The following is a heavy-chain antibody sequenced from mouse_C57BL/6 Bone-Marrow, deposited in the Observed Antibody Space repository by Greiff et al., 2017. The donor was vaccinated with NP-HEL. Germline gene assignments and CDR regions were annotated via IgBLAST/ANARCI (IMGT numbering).Heavy chain of an antibody. V-gene: IGHV1-15*01. CDR2: IDPETGGT. J-gene: IGHJ3*01. CDR1: GYTFTDYE. CDR3: TRGGNWDGAY. Sequence: QVQLKQSGAELVRPGASVTLSCKASGYTFTDYEMHWVKQTPVHGLEWIGAIDPETGGTAYNQKFKGKAILTADKSSSTAYMELRSLTSEDSAVDYCTRGGNWDGAYWGQGTLVTVSA. D-gene: IGHD4-1*01.